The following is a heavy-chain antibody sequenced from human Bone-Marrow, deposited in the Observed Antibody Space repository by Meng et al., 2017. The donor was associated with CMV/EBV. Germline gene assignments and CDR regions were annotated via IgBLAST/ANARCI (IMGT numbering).Heavy chain of an antibody. CDR2: MNPNSGNT. CDR1: GYTFTSYD. CDR3: ARVQLGVAGRFGAYGMDV. Sequence: ASVKVSCKASGYTFTSYDINWVRQATGQGLEWMGWMNPNSGNTGYAQKFQGRVTMTRDTSISTAYMELSRLRSDDTAVYYCARVQLGVAGRFGAYGMDVWGQGTTVTVSS. V-gene: IGHV1-8*01. J-gene: IGHJ6*02. D-gene: IGHD6-19*01.